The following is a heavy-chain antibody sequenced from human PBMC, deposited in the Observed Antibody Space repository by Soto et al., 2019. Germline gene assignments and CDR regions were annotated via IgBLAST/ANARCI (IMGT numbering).Heavy chain of an antibody. J-gene: IGHJ4*02. D-gene: IGHD3-3*01. V-gene: IGHV3-15*07. CDR2: IKSKTDGGTT. CDR3: TGYDFWSGYYTSVYFDY. Sequence: SVSNAWMNWVRPAPGKGLEWVGRIKSKTDGGTTDYAAPVKGRFTISRDDSKNTLYLQMNSLKTEDTAVYYCTGYDFWSGYYTSVYFDYWGQGTLVTVSS. CDR1: SVSNAW.